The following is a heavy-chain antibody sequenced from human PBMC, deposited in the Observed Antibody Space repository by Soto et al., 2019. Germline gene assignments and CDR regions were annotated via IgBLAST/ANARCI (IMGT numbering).Heavy chain of an antibody. D-gene: IGHD2-2*01. Sequence: EVQLLESGGGLVQPGGSLRLSCAASGFTFSSYALSWVRQAPGKGLEWVSAISSSGAGTYYADSVKGRFTISRDNSKNTLFLQMNSLRAEDTAVYYCANDKGCSTTTCHWNAFDIWGQGTMVTVSS. CDR1: GFTFSSYA. CDR2: ISSSGAGT. CDR3: ANDKGCSTTTCHWNAFDI. J-gene: IGHJ3*02. V-gene: IGHV3-23*01.